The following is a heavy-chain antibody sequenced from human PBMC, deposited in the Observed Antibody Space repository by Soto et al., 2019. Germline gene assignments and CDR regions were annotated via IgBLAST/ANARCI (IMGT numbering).Heavy chain of an antibody. CDR3: ARTTRHTIFGVELFSWFDP. J-gene: IGHJ5*02. V-gene: IGHV1-69*14. Sequence: QFQLVQSGAEVRTPGSSVRVSCKASGGAFTNSSFTWVRQAPGQGLEWMGGISPIFETVRYAHTFQDRVKITADKSTSTVHMELSSLTYEDTAVYYCARTTRHTIFGVELFSWFDPWGQGTLVTVSS. CDR2: ISPIFETV. D-gene: IGHD3-3*01. CDR1: GGAFTNSS.